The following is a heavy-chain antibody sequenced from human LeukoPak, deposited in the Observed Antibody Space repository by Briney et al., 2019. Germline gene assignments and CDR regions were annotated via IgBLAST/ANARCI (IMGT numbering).Heavy chain of an antibody. CDR1: GGSISSYY. J-gene: IGHJ6*03. CDR2: IYYSGST. D-gene: IGHD6-6*01. Sequence: TSETLSLTCTVSGGSISSYYWSWIRQPPGKGLEWIGYIYYSGSTNYNPFLKSRVTISVDTSKNQFSLKLSSVTAADTAVYYCARYQYSSSSDYYYYYYMDVWGKGTTVTVSS. V-gene: IGHV4-59*01. CDR3: ARYQYSSSSDYYYYYYMDV.